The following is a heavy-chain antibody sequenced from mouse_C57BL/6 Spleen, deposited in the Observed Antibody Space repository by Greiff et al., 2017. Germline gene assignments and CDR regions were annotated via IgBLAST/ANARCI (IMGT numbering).Heavy chain of an antibody. V-gene: IGHV6-6*01. Sequence: EVQLVESGGGLVQPGGSMKLSCAASGFTFSDAWMDWVRQSPEKGLEWVAEIRNKANNHATYYAESVKGRFTISRDDSKSSVYLQMNSLRAEDTGIYYCTRIYYSNYVYFDYWGQGTTLTVSS. D-gene: IGHD2-5*01. J-gene: IGHJ2*01. CDR1: GFTFSDAW. CDR3: TRIYYSNYVYFDY. CDR2: IRNKANNHAT.